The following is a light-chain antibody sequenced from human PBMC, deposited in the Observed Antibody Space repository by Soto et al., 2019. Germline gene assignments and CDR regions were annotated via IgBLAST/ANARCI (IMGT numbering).Light chain of an antibody. CDR2: KAS. J-gene: IGKJ1*01. CDR1: QRISTW. CDR3: QQYNSYSEA. V-gene: IGKV1-5*03. Sequence: DIQITQSPSTLSASVGDGVTITCRASQRISTWLAWYQQKPGKAPKVLIYKASSLESGVPSRFSGSGSGTEFTLTISSLQPDDFATYYCQQYNSYSEAFGQGTKVDIK.